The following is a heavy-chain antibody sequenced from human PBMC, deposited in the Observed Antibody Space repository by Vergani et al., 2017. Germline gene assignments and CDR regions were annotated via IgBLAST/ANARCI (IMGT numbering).Heavy chain of an antibody. J-gene: IGHJ4*02. CDR3: AGEGGEGVAGLD. Sequence: QLQLQESGPGLVKPSETLSLTCTVSGGSISSSSYYWGWIRQPPGKGLEWIGSIYYSGSTYYNPSLKSRVTISVATSKNQFSLKLSSVTGADTAVDYCAGEGGEGVAGLDWGQGTLGSVSS. V-gene: IGHV4-39*07. CDR2: IYYSGST. CDR1: GGSISSSSYY. D-gene: IGHD2-15*01.